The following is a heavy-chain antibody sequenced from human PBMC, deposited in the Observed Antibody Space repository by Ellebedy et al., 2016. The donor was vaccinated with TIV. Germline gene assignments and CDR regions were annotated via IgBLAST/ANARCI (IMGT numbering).Heavy chain of an antibody. CDR3: WGSSSGIYYYYVDV. CDR1: GGSFSGYY. D-gene: IGHD6-6*01. V-gene: IGHV4-34*01. CDR2: INHSGFT. J-gene: IGHJ6*03. Sequence: SETLSLTXDVYGGSFSGYYWTWIRQPPGKGLEWIGEINHSGFTNYNPSLKSRVTISVDTSKNQISLNLTSVTAADTAVYYCWGSSSGIYYYYVDVWGKGTTVTVSS.